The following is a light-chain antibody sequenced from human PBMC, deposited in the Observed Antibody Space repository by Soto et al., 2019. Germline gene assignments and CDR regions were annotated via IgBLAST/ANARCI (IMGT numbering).Light chain of an antibody. Sequence: QSVLPQPHSVSGAPGQRVTISCTGSSSNIGAGYDVHWYQQLPGTAPKLLIYGNSNRPSGVPDRFSGSKSVTSASLAITGLQAEDEADYYCQSYDSSLSGSVFGGGTKLTVL. J-gene: IGLJ2*01. CDR1: SSNIGAGYD. V-gene: IGLV1-40*01. CDR2: GNS. CDR3: QSYDSSLSGSV.